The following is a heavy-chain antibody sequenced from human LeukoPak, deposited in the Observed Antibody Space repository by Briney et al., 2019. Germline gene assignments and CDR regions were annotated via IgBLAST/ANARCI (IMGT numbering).Heavy chain of an antibody. D-gene: IGHD2-2*01. CDR3: ARDFTVVVPAAWYNWFDP. CDR2: ISYDGSNK. Sequence: GGSLRLSCAASGFTFSSYAMHWVRQAPGKGLEWVAVISYDGSNKYYADSVKGRFTISRDNSKNTLYLPMNSLRAEDTAVYYCARDFTVVVPAAWYNWFDPWGQGTLVTVSS. J-gene: IGHJ5*02. CDR1: GFTFSSYA. V-gene: IGHV3-30*01.